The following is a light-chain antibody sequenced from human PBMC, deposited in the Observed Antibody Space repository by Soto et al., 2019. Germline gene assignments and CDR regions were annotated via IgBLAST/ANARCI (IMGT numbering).Light chain of an antibody. Sequence: EIVMTQSPATLSVSPGERATLSCRASQSVISNLACYQQKPGQAPRLLIYGASSRATGVPDIFSCSLSGTAFSPPTSRREPEDFALDYCQHYVERSPITFGQGTRLEI. J-gene: IGKJ5*01. CDR2: GAS. CDR1: QSVISN. V-gene: IGKV3-20*01. CDR3: QHYVERSPIT.